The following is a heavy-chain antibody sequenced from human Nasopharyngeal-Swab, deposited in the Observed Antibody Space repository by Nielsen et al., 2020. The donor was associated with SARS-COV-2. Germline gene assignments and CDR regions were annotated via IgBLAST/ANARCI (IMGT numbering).Heavy chain of an antibody. CDR2: NYYSGST. D-gene: IGHD2-2*01. V-gene: IGHV4-59*01. J-gene: IGHJ5*02. CDR3: ARAHIVVVPAHNWFDP. Sequence: WIRQPPGKGLEWIGYNYYSGSTNYNPSLKSRVTISVDTSKNQFSLKLSSVTAADTAVYYCARAHIVVVPAHNWFDPWGQGTLVTVSS.